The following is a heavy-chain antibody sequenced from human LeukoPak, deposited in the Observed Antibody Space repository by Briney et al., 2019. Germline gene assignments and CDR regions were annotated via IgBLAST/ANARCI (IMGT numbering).Heavy chain of an antibody. CDR3: ARDDVVPAALWSYMDV. V-gene: IGHV3-21*01. D-gene: IGHD2-2*01. CDR2: ITSSSSYI. J-gene: IGHJ6*03. CDR1: GFTFSSYS. Sequence: GGSLRLSCAASGFTFSSYSMNWVRQAPGKGLEWVSSITSSSSYIYYADSVKGRFTISRDNAKNSLYLQMNSLRAEDTAVYYCARDDVVPAALWSYMDVWGKGTTVTVSS.